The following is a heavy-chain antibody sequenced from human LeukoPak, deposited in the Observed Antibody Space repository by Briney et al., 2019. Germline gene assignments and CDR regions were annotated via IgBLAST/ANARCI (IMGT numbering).Heavy chain of an antibody. CDR3: AKGVYDSSGYEDY. CDR1: GFTFSSYG. Sequence: GGSLRLSCAASGFTFSSYGMHWVRQAPGKGLEWVAFIRYDGSNKYYADSVKGRFTISRDNSKNTLYLQMNSLRAEDTAVYYCAKGVYDSSGYEDYWGQGTVVIVSS. J-gene: IGHJ4*03. V-gene: IGHV3-30*02. CDR2: IRYDGSNK. D-gene: IGHD3-22*01.